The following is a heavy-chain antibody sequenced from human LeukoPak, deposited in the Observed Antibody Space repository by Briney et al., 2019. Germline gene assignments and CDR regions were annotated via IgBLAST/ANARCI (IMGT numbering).Heavy chain of an antibody. CDR2: ISWNSGSI. V-gene: IGHV3-9*01. J-gene: IGHJ4*02. Sequence: GGSLRLSCAASGFTFDDYAMHWVRQAPGKGLEWVSGISWNSGSIGYADSVKGRFTISRDNSKNTLYLQMNSLRAEDTAVYYCAKSYYYDSSGGFDYWGQGTLVTVST. CDR3: AKSYYYDSSGGFDY. D-gene: IGHD3-22*01. CDR1: GFTFDDYA.